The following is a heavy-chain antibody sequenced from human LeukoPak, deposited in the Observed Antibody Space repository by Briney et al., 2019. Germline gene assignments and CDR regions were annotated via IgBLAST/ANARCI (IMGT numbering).Heavy chain of an antibody. J-gene: IGHJ4*02. D-gene: IGHD3-9*01. CDR3: AKDFAGTYYDSPLISTGYYDY. Sequence: PGGSLRLSCAASGFTFSSYAMSWVRQAPGKGLEWVSAISGSGGSTYYADSVKGRFTISRDNSKNTLYLQMNSLRAEDTAVYYCAKDFAGTYYDSPLISTGYYDYWGQGTLVTVSS. CDR2: ISGSGGST. V-gene: IGHV3-23*01. CDR1: GFTFSSYA.